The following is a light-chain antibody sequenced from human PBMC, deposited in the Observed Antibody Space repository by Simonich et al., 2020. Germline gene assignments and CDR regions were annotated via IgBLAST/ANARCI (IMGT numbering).Light chain of an antibody. V-gene: IGLV2-23*01. CDR3: CSYAGSSTVV. J-gene: IGLJ2*01. CDR2: EGS. CDR1: SSDVGSYNL. Sequence: QSALTQPASVSGSPGQSITISCPGTSSDVGSYNLVSWSQQHPGKAPQLMIYEGSKRPAGVSNRFSGSKSGNTASLTISGLQAEDEADYYCCSYAGSSTVVFGGGTKLTVL.